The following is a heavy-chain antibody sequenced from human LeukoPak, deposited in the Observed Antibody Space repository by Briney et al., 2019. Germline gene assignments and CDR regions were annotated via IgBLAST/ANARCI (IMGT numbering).Heavy chain of an antibody. V-gene: IGHV3-74*01. J-gene: IGHJ4*02. Sequence: PGGSLRLSCAASGFTFSRYYMHWVRQAPGKGLVWVSRINSDGSSTTYADSVKGRFTISRDNAKNTLYLQMNSLRSEDTAVYYCAKGDYWGQGTLVTVSS. CDR2: INSDGSST. CDR1: GFTFSRYY. CDR3: AKGDY.